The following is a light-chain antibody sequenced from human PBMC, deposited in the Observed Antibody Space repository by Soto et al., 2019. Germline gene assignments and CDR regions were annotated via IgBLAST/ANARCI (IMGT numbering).Light chain of an antibody. Sequence: QSALTQPASVSGSPGQSITISCTGTSSDVGGYNYVAWYPQHPGRAPKLILYDVTNRPSGVSDRFSGSKSGNTASLTISGLQADDEADYHCSDYTSLSTPYVFGTGTKLTVL. V-gene: IGLV2-14*03. CDR1: SSDVGGYNY. CDR3: SDYTSLSTPYV. CDR2: DVT. J-gene: IGLJ1*01.